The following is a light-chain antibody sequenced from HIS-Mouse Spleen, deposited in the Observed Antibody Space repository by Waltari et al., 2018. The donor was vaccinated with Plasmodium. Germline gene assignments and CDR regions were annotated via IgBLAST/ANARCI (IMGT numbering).Light chain of an antibody. Sequence: SYVLTQPPSVSVAPGQTARITCGGNNIGSKRVHWYQQKPGQAPVLVVYDDSDRPSGIPERFSGANSGNTATLTSSRVEAGDEADYDCQVWDSSSDHYVFGTGTKVTVL. CDR3: QVWDSSSDHYV. J-gene: IGLJ1*01. CDR2: DDS. CDR1: NIGSKR. V-gene: IGLV3-21*02.